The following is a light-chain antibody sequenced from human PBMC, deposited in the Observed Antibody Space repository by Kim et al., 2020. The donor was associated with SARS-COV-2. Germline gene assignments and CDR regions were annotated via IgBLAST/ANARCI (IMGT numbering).Light chain of an antibody. CDR1: QSISSW. CDR3: QQYNRYWA. Sequence: SASVGDRVTITCRASQSISSWLAWYQQKPGKAPKLLIYKASSLESGVPSRFSGSGSGTEFTLTISSLHPDDFATYYCQQYNRYWAFGQGTKVEI. V-gene: IGKV1-5*03. J-gene: IGKJ1*01. CDR2: KAS.